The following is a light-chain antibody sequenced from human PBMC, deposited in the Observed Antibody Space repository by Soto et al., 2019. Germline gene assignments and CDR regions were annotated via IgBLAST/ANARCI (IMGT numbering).Light chain of an antibody. Sequence: FVLTQSPGTLSLSPGERATFSCRASQSVRGNYIAWYQQKPGQAPRVLIYYTSNRATGIPARFSGSGSGTDFTLTINSLAPEDFAIYYCHQRQSWPRTFGQGTKVDIK. CDR1: QSVRGNY. J-gene: IGKJ1*01. CDR2: YTS. CDR3: HQRQSWPRT. V-gene: IGKV3-11*01.